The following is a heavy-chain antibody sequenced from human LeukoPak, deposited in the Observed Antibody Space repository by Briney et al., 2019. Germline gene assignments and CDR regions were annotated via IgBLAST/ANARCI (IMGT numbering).Heavy chain of an antibody. CDR1: GGSISSSSYY. J-gene: IGHJ4*02. CDR2: INHSGST. Sequence: PSETLSLTCTVSGGSISSSSYYWSWIRQSPGKGLEWIGEINHSGSTNYNPSLKSRVTISVDTSKNQFSLKLSSVTAADTAVYYCARPSLEKDIVVLPAALDYWGQGTLVTVSS. D-gene: IGHD2-2*01. CDR3: ARPSLEKDIVVLPAALDY. V-gene: IGHV4-39*07.